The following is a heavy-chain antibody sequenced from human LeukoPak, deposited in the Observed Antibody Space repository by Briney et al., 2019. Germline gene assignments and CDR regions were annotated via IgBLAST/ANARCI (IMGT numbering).Heavy chain of an antibody. J-gene: IGHJ5*01. D-gene: IGHD2-2*02. CDR1: GFTLSAYG. CDR3: AKNRIPTAITPDS. CDR2: IAYDGRNS. V-gene: IGHV3-30*18. Sequence: SGMSLRLSCGASGFTLSAYGVRWIRQAPGKGLEWLAVIAYDGRNSYYADSVKGRFTISRDNSKNTVFLQMNSLRVEDTAVYHCAKNRIPTAITPDSWGQGTLVTVSS.